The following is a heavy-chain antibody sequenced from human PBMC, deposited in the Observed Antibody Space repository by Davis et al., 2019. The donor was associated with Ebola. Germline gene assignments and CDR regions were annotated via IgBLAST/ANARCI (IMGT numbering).Heavy chain of an antibody. CDR2: IRYDGSNK. J-gene: IGHJ4*02. V-gene: IGHV3-30*02. D-gene: IGHD2-21*02. Sequence: GGSLRLSCAASGFTFSSYGMHWVRQAPGKGLEWVAFIRYDGSNKYYADSVKGRFTISRDNSKNTLYLQMNSLRAEDTAVYYCAKDFEAYCGGDCYSFYDYWGQGTLVTVSS. CDR1: GFTFSSYG. CDR3: AKDFEAYCGGDCYSFYDY.